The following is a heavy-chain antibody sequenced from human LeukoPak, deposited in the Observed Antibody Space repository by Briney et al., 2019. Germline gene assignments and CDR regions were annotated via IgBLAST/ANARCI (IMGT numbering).Heavy chain of an antibody. V-gene: IGHV4-30-4*01. D-gene: IGHD3-10*01. CDR1: GGSVNSGSFY. CDR2: IYYSGST. Sequence: SETLSLTCTVSGGSVNSGSFYCSWIRQPPGKGLEWIGYIYYSGSTYYNPSLKSRVTISVDTSKNQFSPKLSSVTAADTAVYYCAREAINYYGSGSYYDYWGQGTLVTVSS. J-gene: IGHJ4*02. CDR3: AREAINYYGSGSYYDY.